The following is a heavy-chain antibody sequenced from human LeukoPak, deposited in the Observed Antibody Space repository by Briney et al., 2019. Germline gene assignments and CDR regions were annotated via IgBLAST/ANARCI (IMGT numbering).Heavy chain of an antibody. CDR3: ARAGTIAAAGDY. Sequence: ASVKVSCKASGYTFTGYYMHWVRQAPGQGLEWMGWTNPNSGGTNYAQKFQGRVTMTRDTSISTAYMELSRLRSDDTAVYYCARAGTIAAAGDYWGQGTLVTVSS. J-gene: IGHJ4*02. CDR2: TNPNSGGT. D-gene: IGHD6-13*01. CDR1: GYTFTGYY. V-gene: IGHV1-2*02.